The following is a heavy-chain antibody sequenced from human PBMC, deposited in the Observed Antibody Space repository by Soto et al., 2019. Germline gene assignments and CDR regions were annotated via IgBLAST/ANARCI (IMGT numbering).Heavy chain of an antibody. CDR3: VRDGTKTLRDWVDT. Sequence: SDTLSLTCTVSGASISGFYWSWIRKSAGKGLEWIGRIYATGTTDYNPSLKSRVMMSVDTSKKQFSLKLRSVTAADTAVYYCVRDGTKTLRDWVDTWGQG. J-gene: IGHJ5*02. V-gene: IGHV4-4*07. CDR2: IYATGTT. D-gene: IGHD1-1*01. CDR1: GASISGFY.